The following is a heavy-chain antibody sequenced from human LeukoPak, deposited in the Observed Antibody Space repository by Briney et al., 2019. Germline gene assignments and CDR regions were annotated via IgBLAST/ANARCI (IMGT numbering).Heavy chain of an antibody. Sequence: SETLSLTCSVSGGSVSGTNYYWAWIRQPPEKGLEWIGTIYYSGSTYYNVSLKSRVTISVDTPKNQFSLNLNSVTAADTAVYYCARLRSPGDFDYWGQGTLVTVSS. J-gene: IGHJ4*02. CDR1: GGSVSGTNYY. CDR3: ARLRSPGDFDY. V-gene: IGHV4-39*07. D-gene: IGHD1-26*01. CDR2: IYYSGST.